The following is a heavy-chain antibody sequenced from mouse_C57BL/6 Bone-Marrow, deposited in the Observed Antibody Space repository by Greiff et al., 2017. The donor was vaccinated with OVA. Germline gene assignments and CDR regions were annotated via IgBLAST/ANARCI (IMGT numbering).Heavy chain of an antibody. CDR3: AIPWFAY. CDR1: GFTFSDYG. J-gene: IGHJ3*01. CDR2: ISSGSSTI. Sequence: DVKLVESGGGLVKPGGSLKLSCAASGFTFSDYGMHWVRQAPEKGLEWVAYISSGSSTIYYADTVKGRFTISRDNAKNTRFLQMTSLRSEDTAMYYCAIPWFAYWGQGTLVTVSA. V-gene: IGHV5-17*01.